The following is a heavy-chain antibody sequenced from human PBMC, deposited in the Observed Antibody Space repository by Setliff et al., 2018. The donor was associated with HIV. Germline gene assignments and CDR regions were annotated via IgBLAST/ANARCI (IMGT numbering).Heavy chain of an antibody. D-gene: IGHD5-18*01. CDR3: ARSPGVDTNMAFDY. Sequence: KPSETLSLTCTVSGGSIINNFWSWIRLPPGKGLEYIGYIYYSGNTDYNPSLKSRVTISVDTSRNQFSLKLRSVTAADTAVYYCARSPGVDTNMAFDYWGQGMLVTVSS. V-gene: IGHV4-59*01. CDR2: IYYSGNT. J-gene: IGHJ4*02. CDR1: GGSIINNF.